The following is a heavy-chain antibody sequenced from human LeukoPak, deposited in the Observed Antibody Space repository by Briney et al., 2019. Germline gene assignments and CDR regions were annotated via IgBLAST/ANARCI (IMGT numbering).Heavy chain of an antibody. CDR2: IYHSGST. J-gene: IGHJ5*02. Sequence: SETLSLTCTVSGGSLSSYYWNWIRQPAGKGLEWIGEIYHSGSTNYNPSLKSRVTISVDKSKNQFSLKLSSVTAADTAVYYCARTGEVGWFDPWGQGTLVTVSS. V-gene: IGHV4-59*12. CDR3: ARTGEVGWFDP. D-gene: IGHD3-10*01. CDR1: GGSLSSYY.